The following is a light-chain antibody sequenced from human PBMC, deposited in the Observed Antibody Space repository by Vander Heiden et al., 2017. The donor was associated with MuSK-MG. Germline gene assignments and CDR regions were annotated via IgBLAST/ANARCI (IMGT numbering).Light chain of an antibody. Sequence: DIVMTQSPLSLPVTPGEPASISCRSSQRLLHVDGNTYLSWYLQKPGQSHPLLIYFISNRAYGVPVRFSASGSDTDFTLQISRVEAEDVGVYYCMQGLQAPITFGQGTRLEIK. CDR3: MQGLQAPIT. CDR2: FIS. V-gene: IGKV2-28*01. J-gene: IGKJ5*01. CDR1: QRLLHVDGNTY.